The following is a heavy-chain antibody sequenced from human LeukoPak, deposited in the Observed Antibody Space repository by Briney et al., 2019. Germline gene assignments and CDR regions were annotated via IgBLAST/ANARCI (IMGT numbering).Heavy chain of an antibody. J-gene: IGHJ4*02. D-gene: IGHD5-12*01. CDR2: INPNSGGT. V-gene: IGHV1-2*02. CDR3: ARATDIVATGDY. CDR1: GYTFTGYY. Sequence: VASVKVSCKASGYTFTGYYIHWVRQAPGQGLEWMGWINPNSGGTNYAQKFQGRVTMTRDTSISTAYMELSRLRSDDTAVYYCARATDIVATGDYWGQGTLVTVSS.